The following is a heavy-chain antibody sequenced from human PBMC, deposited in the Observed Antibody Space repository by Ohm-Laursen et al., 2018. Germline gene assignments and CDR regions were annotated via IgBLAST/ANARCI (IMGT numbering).Heavy chain of an antibody. J-gene: IGHJ4*02. V-gene: IGHV4-39*01. CDR3: ARRVSINGAKDY. CDR2: IYYTGTT. D-gene: IGHD3-10*01. Sequence: TLSLTCTVSGGSISSSSYHWGWIRQPPGKGLEWIGSIYYTGTTYHNPSLKSRVTISVDTSKNQFSLQLTSVTAADTAVYYCARRVSINGAKDYWGQGILVTVSS. CDR1: GGSISSSSYH.